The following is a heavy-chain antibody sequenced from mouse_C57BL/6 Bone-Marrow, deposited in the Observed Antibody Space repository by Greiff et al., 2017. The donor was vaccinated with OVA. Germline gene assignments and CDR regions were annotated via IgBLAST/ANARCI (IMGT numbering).Heavy chain of an antibody. CDR2: IYPRSGNT. CDR3: ARRGNGYYPAWFAY. CDR1: GYTFTSYG. D-gene: IGHD2-3*01. J-gene: IGHJ3*01. V-gene: IGHV1-81*01. Sequence: QVQLQQSGAELARPGASVKLSCKASGYTFTSYGISWVKQRTGQGLEWIGEIYPRSGNTYYNEKFKGKATLTADKSSSTAYMELRSLTSEDSAVYFCARRGNGYYPAWFAYWGQGTLVTVSA.